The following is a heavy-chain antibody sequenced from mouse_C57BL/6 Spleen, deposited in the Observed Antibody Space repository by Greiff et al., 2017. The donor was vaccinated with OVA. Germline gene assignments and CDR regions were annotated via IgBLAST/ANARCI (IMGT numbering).Heavy chain of an antibody. J-gene: IGHJ4*01. CDR2: IYPYNGVS. Sequence: EVQLQQSGPELVKPGASVKISCKASGYSFTGYYMHWVKQSHGNILDWIGYIYPYNGVSSYNQKFKGKATLTVDKSSSTAYMELRSLTSEDSAVYYCARNYDYEFFYYAMDYWGQGTSVTVSS. V-gene: IGHV1-31*01. D-gene: IGHD2-4*01. CDR3: ARNYDYEFFYYAMDY. CDR1: GYSFTGYY.